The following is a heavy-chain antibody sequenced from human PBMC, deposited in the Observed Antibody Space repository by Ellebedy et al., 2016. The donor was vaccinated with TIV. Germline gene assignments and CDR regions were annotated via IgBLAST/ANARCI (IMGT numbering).Heavy chain of an antibody. D-gene: IGHD1-1*01. CDR3: ARGGRVEPPYYYGMDV. V-gene: IGHV4-30-4*01. J-gene: IGHJ6*02. Sequence: SETLSLTXTVSGGSISSGDYYWSWIRQPPGKGLEWIGYIYYSGSTYYNPSLKSRVTISVDTSKNQFSLKLSSVTAADTAVYYCARGGRVEPPYYYGMDVWGQGTTVTVSS. CDR1: GGSISSGDYY. CDR2: IYYSGST.